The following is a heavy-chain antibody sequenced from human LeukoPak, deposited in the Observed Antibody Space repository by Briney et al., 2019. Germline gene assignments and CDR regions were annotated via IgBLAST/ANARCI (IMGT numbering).Heavy chain of an antibody. CDR1: GFTFSSYG. D-gene: IGHD2-21*01. V-gene: IGHV3-23*01. CDR2: ISDSGNT. CDR3: AKAPVTTCRGAYCYPFDY. J-gene: IGHJ4*02. Sequence: QLGGPLRLSCAASGFTFSSYGMGWVRQAPGKGLEWVSAISDSGNTYHADSVKGRFTISRDSSKNTLFLQMNRLRPEDAAVYYCAKAPVTTCRGAYCYPFDYWGQGTLVTVSS.